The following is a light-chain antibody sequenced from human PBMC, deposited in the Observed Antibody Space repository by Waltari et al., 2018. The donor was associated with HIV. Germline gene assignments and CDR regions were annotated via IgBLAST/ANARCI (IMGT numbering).Light chain of an antibody. CDR2: AAS. J-gene: IGKJ1*01. CDR1: QGISTN. CDR3: QQYNMFPPT. Sequence: IQMTQSPSSLSASVGDRVTITCRASQGISTNLAWFQLKPGNAPKSLIYAASSLQSGVPSRFSGSGFGTDFTLTISSLQPEDFATYYCQQYNMFPPTFGQGTKVEIE. V-gene: IGKV1-16*01.